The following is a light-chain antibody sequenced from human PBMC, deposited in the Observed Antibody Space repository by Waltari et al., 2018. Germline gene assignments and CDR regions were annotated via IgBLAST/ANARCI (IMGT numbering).Light chain of an antibody. CDR1: NIGTYS. CDR3: HVWHPDVDPGV. J-gene: IGLJ1*01. Sequence: SYVVTQPPSVSVAPGETATITCGGDNIGTYSVHWYQQKAGQAPVLVIFYDSDRPSGSPERCSGSNSGNMATLTISRVEAGDEARYYCHVWHPDVDPGVFGTGTEVTVL. V-gene: IGLV3-21*04. CDR2: YDS.